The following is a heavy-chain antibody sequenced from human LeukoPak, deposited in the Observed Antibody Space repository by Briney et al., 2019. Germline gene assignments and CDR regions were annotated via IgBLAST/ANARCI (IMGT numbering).Heavy chain of an antibody. D-gene: IGHD6-19*01. J-gene: IGHJ5*02. CDR2: INHSGST. V-gene: IGHV4-34*01. Sequence: PSETLSLTCAVYGGSFSGYYWSWIRQPPGKGLEWIGEINHSGSTNYNPSLKSRVTISVDTSKNQFSLKLSSVTAADTAVYYCARAHYRLGDNWFDPWGQGTLVTVSS. CDR3: ARAHYRLGDNWFDP. CDR1: GGSFSGYY.